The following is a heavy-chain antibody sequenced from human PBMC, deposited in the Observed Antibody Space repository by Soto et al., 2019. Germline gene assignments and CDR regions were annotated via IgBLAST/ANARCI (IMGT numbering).Heavy chain of an antibody. CDR1: GGSISSYY. CDR2: IYYSGST. D-gene: IGHD6-6*01. J-gene: IGHJ5*02. V-gene: IGHV4-59*01. Sequence: SETLYLTCTVSGGSISSYYWSWIRQPPGKGLEWIGYIYYSGSTNYNPSLKSRVTISVDTSKNQFSLKLSSVTAADTAVYYCARDYSSSSVGWFDPWGQGTLVTVSS. CDR3: ARDYSSSSVGWFDP.